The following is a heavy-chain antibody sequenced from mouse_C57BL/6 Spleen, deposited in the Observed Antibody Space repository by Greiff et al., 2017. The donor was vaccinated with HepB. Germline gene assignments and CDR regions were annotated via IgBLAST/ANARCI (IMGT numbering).Heavy chain of an antibody. Sequence: QVQLQQSGAELVRPGTSVKVSCKASGYAFTNYLIEWVKQRPGQGLEWIGVINPGSGGTNYNEKFKGKATLTADKSSSTAYMQLSSLTSEDSAVYFCARSLGPGNYFDYWGQGTTLTVSS. D-gene: IGHD4-1*01. CDR3: ARSLGPGNYFDY. V-gene: IGHV1-54*01. CDR2: INPGSGGT. J-gene: IGHJ2*01. CDR1: GYAFTNYL.